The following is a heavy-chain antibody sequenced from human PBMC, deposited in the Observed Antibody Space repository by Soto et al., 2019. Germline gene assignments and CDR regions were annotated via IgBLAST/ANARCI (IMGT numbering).Heavy chain of an antibody. CDR1: GGSISSYY. CDR2: IYYSGST. Sequence: PSETLSLTCTVSGGSISSYYWSWIRQPPGKGLEWIGYIYYSGSTNYNPSLKSRVTISVDTSKNQFSLKLSSVTAADTAVYYCAREGVVYGDYSIGNYFDYWGQGTLVTVSS. D-gene: IGHD4-17*01. J-gene: IGHJ4*02. CDR3: AREGVVYGDYSIGNYFDY. V-gene: IGHV4-59*01.